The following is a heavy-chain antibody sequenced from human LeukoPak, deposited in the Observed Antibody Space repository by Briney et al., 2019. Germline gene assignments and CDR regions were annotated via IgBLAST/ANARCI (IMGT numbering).Heavy chain of an antibody. J-gene: IGHJ6*02. V-gene: IGHV3-49*03. Sequence: GGSLRLSCTASGFTFGDYAMSWFRQAPGRGLEWVGFTRDKAYGGTTEYAASVKGRFIISRDDSKSIAYLQMNSLKTEDTAVYYCARDLGSSWAYYYGMDVWGQGTTVTVSS. CDR3: ARDLGSSWAYYYGMDV. D-gene: IGHD6-13*01. CDR1: GFTFGDYA. CDR2: TRDKAYGGTT.